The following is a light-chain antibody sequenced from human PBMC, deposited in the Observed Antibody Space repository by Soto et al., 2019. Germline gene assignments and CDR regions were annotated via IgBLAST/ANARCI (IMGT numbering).Light chain of an antibody. Sequence: QSALTQPPSASGSLGQSVTISCTGTSSDVGRYNYVSWYQQHPGKAPKLMIYEVNQRPSGVPDRFSGSKSGNTASLTVSGLQADDEAYYHCSSYAGYNVLFGGGTKLTVL. CDR3: SSYAGYNVL. CDR1: SSDVGRYNY. CDR2: EVN. J-gene: IGLJ2*01. V-gene: IGLV2-8*01.